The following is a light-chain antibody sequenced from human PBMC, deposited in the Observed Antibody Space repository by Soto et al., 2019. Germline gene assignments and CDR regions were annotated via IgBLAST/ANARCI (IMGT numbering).Light chain of an antibody. CDR2: EVS. V-gene: IGLV2-14*01. CDR1: SSDVGGYNY. Sequence: QSALTQPASVSGSPGQSITISCTGTSSDVGGYNYVSWYQQHPGKAPKLMIYEVSNRPSGISNRFSGSKSGNTASLTIFGLQAEDEADYYCSSYTSSSTLVFGGGTKVTVL. J-gene: IGLJ3*02. CDR3: SSYTSSSTLV.